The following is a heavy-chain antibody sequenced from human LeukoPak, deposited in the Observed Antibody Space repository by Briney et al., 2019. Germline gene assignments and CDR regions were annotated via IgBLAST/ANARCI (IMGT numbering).Heavy chain of an antibody. CDR2: ISYNGGDK. J-gene: IGHJ4*02. V-gene: IGHV3-30*18. CDR1: GFAFSSYG. Sequence: GRSLRLSCAASGFAFSSYGMHWVRQAPGKGLEWVAVISYNGGDKKYADSVKGRFTISRDNSKNTAYLEMNSLRAEDTAVYYCAKDVALRAAAYYFDYWGQGTLVTVSS. CDR3: AKDVALRAAAYYFDY. D-gene: IGHD2-21*01.